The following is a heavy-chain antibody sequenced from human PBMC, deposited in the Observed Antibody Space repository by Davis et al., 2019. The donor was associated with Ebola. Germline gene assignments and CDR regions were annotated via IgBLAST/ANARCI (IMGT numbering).Heavy chain of an antibody. V-gene: IGHV3-30*03. CDR3: ARDDYGGWPCDY. J-gene: IGHJ4*02. Sequence: GESLKTSCAASGFTFSSYGMHWVRQAPGKGLEWVAVISYDGSNKYYADSVKGRFTISRDNSKNTLYLQMNSLRAEDTAVYYCARDDYGGWPCDYWGQGTLVTVSS. D-gene: IGHD4-23*01. CDR2: ISYDGSNK. CDR1: GFTFSSYG.